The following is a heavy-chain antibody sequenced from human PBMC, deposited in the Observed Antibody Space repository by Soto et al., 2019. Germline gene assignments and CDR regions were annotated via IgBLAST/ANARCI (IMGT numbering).Heavy chain of an antibody. D-gene: IGHD4-4*01. CDR1: GFNFSSYG. CDR3: ARDNTVTTFRWFDP. J-gene: IGHJ5*02. CDR2: IWFDGSDI. Sequence: QVQLVESGGGVVQPGWSLRLSCAASGFNFSSYGMHWGRQAPGKGLEWVANIWFDGSDINYAVSVKGRFTISRDNSKNTLYQQKNGLRAADTAVYYCARDNTVTTFRWFDPWGQGTLVTVSS. V-gene: IGHV3-33*01.